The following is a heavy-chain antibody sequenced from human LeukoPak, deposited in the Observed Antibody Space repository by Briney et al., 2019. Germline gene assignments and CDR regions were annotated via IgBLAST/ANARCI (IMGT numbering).Heavy chain of an antibody. D-gene: IGHD5-18*01. CDR1: GFTVSSNY. CDR2: IYSGGST. CDR3: ARDAGGGYSYGTVYGMDV. J-gene: IGHJ6*02. V-gene: IGHV3-66*01. Sequence: GGSLRLSCAASGFTVSSNYMSWVRQAPGKGLEWVSVIYSGGSTYYADSVKGRFTISRDNSKNTLYPQMNSLRAEDTAVYYCARDAGGGYSYGTVYGMDVWGQGTTVTVSS.